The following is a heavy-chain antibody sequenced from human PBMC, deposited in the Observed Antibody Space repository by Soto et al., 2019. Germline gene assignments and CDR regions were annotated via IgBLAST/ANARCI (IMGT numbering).Heavy chain of an antibody. Sequence: SETLSLTCTVSGGSISSSSYYWGWIRQPPGKGLEWIGSIYYSGSTYYNPSLKSRVTISVDTSKNQFSLKLSSVTAADTAVYYCHWLTMVRGVIRYDYWGQGTLVTVSS. CDR1: GGSISSSSYY. J-gene: IGHJ4*02. V-gene: IGHV4-39*01. CDR3: HWLTMVRGVIRYDY. CDR2: IYYSGST. D-gene: IGHD3-10*01.